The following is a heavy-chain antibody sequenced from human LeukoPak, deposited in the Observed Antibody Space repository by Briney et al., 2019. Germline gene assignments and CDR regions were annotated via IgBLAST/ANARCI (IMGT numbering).Heavy chain of an antibody. CDR3: ARPYVGATTGFDY. CDR1: GYSISSTYC. J-gene: IGHJ4*02. Sequence: SETLSLTCTVSGYSISSTYCWGWIRQPPGKGLEWIGSIYHSGSTYYNPSLKSRVTISVDTSKNQFSLKLSSVTAADTAVYYCARPYVGATTGFDYWGQGTLVTVSS. CDR2: IYHSGST. V-gene: IGHV4-38-2*02. D-gene: IGHD1-26*01.